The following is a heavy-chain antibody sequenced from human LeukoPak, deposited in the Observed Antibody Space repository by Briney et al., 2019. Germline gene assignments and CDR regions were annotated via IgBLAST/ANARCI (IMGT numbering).Heavy chain of an antibody. J-gene: IGHJ4*02. CDR2: IFYSGIP. D-gene: IGHD6-19*01. CDR3: ARQAVDGRRPDH. V-gene: IGHV4-39*01. CDR1: GRSMSSRDYY. Sequence: PAEPLSLTCTLSGRSMSSRDYYLAWIRHPPGKGLDWVSSIFYSGIPYYNPSLKSRVTISVDTSKNQFSLKLRSVTAADTAVYYCARQAVDGRRPDHWGQGTLVTVSS.